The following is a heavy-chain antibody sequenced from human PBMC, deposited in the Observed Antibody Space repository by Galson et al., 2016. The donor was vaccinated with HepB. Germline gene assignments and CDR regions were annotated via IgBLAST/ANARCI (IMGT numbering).Heavy chain of an antibody. D-gene: IGHD4-17*01. Sequence: SVKVSCKASGYTFTSYAMNWVRQAPGQGLEWMGWINTNTGNPTYAQGFTGRFVFSLDTSVSTAYLQISSLKAEDTAVYYCARGGYHYGDPVGRYYYYYGMDVWGQGTTVTVSS. V-gene: IGHV7-4-1*02. CDR2: INTNTGNP. CDR1: GYTFTSYA. J-gene: IGHJ6*02. CDR3: ARGGYHYGDPVGRYYYYYGMDV.